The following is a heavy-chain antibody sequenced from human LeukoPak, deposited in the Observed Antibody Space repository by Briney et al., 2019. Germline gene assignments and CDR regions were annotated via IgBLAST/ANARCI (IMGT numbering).Heavy chain of an antibody. J-gene: IGHJ5*01. D-gene: IGHD2-21*02. CDR1: GFALSDYA. V-gene: IGHV3-21*01. CDR3: TRGRRFCGADCHSWFDS. CDR2: ISSGATYI. Sequence: GGSLRLSCAASGFALSDYAINWVRQAPGKGLEWVSSISSGATYIYYADSMRGRFTISRDSAKDSVSLQMDSLRAEDTAVYYCTRGRRFCGADCHSWFDSWGQGTLVTVSS.